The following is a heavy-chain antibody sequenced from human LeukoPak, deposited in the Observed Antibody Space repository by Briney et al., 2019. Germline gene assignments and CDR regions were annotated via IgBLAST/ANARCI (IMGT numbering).Heavy chain of an antibody. J-gene: IGHJ4*02. CDR2: IGPTGTDR. D-gene: IGHD1-14*01. Sequence: PGGSLRLSYAASGLTFSSCGFNWVRQAPGKGLEWVSSIGPTGTDRYYADSVRGRFTISRDNAKNSMYLQMDSLRDEDTAVYYCATETIGRHYDYWGQGTLLTVSS. V-gene: IGHV3-21*01. CDR3: ATETIGRHYDY. CDR1: GLTFSSCG.